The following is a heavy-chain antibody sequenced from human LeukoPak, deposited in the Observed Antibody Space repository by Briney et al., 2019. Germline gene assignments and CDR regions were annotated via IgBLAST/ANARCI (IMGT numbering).Heavy chain of an antibody. CDR1: GYTFASYY. V-gene: IGHV1-46*01. J-gene: IGHJ4*02. CDR3: ASQRFMGFLQPEGPSHELDY. D-gene: IGHD1-1*01. Sequence: ASVKVSCKASGYTFASYYMHWVRRAPGQGLEWMGIINPSGGSTSYAQKFQGRVTMTRDTSTSTVYMELSSLRSEDTAVYYCASQRFMGFLQPEGPSHELDYWGQGTLVTVSS. CDR2: INPSGGST.